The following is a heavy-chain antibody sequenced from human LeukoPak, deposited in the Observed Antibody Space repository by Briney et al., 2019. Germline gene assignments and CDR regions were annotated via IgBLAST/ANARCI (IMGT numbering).Heavy chain of an antibody. CDR2: IIPILGIA. CDR1: GGTFSSYA. V-gene: IGHV1-69*04. J-gene: IGHJ5*02. D-gene: IGHD3-3*01. CDR3: ARDNRFSQWLLEGWFDP. Sequence: ASEKVSCEASGGTFSSYAISWVRQAPGQGLEWMGRIIPILGIANCAQKFQGRVTITADKSTSTAYMELSSPRSEDTAVYYCARDNRFSQWLLEGWFDPWGQGTLVTVSS.